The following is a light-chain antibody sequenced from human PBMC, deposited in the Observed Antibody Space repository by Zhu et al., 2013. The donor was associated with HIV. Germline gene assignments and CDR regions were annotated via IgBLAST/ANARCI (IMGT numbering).Light chain of an antibody. J-gene: IGLJ3*02. CDR2: VNN. CDR3: HSYDSSLNGWV. CDR1: SSNIGAGYD. Sequence: QSVLTQPPSVSGAPGQRVTISCTGSSSNIGAGYDVHWYQQLPGTAPKLLIYVNNNRPSGVPDRFSGSKSTTSASLAITGLQAEDEADYLCHSYDSSLNGWVFGGGTKLTV. V-gene: IGLV1-40*01.